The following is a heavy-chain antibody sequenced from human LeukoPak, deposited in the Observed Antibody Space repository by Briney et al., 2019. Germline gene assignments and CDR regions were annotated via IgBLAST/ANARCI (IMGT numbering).Heavy chain of an antibody. Sequence: SETLSLTCTVSGGSISSSSYYWGWIRQPPGKGLEWIGSIYYSGSTYYNPSLKSRVTISVDTSKNQFSLKLSSVTAADTAVYYCARSAGSSGWYAYWGQGTLVTVSS. D-gene: IGHD6-19*01. J-gene: IGHJ4*02. CDR2: IYYSGST. CDR1: GGSISSSSYY. CDR3: ARSAGSSGWYAY. V-gene: IGHV4-39*01.